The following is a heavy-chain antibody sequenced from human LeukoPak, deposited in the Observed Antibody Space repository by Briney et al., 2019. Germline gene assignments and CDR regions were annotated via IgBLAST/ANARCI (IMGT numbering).Heavy chain of an antibody. CDR1: GFTFSRYW. Sequence: GGSLRLSCVASGFTFSRYWMHWVRQAPGKGLVWVSRINSDGSTTIYADSVKGRFTISRDNAKNTLYLQMNSLRAEDTAVYYCAKESFWSPPYYFDYWGQGTLVTVSS. CDR2: INSDGSTT. J-gene: IGHJ4*02. CDR3: AKESFWSPPYYFDY. D-gene: IGHD3-3*01. V-gene: IGHV3-74*01.